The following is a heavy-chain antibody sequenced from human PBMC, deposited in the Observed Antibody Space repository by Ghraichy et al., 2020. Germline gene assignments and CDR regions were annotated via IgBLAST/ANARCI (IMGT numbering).Heavy chain of an antibody. D-gene: IGHD6-6*01. Sequence: ASVKVSCKASGYTFTGYYMHWVRQAPGQGLEWMGWINPNSGGTNYAQKFQGWVTMTRDTSISTAYMELSRLRSDDTAVYYCATSSIAARPSFLRGTEEYYYYYGMDVWGQGTTVTVSS. J-gene: IGHJ6*02. CDR1: GYTFTGYY. V-gene: IGHV1-2*04. CDR3: ATSSIAARPSFLRGTEEYYYYYGMDV. CDR2: INPNSGGT.